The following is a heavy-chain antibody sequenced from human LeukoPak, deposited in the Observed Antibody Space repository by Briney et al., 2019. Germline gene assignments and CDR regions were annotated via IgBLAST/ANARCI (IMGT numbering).Heavy chain of an antibody. CDR2: IKQDGSEK. Sequence: PGGSLRLSCAASGFTLSSYWMSWVRQAPGKGLEWVANIKQDGSEKYYVDSVKGRFTISRDNAKNSLYLQMNSLRAEDTAVYYCARLALSGSFDYWGQGTLVTVSS. V-gene: IGHV3-7*01. CDR3: ARLALSGSFDY. J-gene: IGHJ4*02. CDR1: GFTLSSYW. D-gene: IGHD3-10*01.